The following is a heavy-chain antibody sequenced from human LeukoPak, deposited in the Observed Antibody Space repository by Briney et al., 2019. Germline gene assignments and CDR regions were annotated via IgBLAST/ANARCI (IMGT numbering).Heavy chain of an antibody. J-gene: IGHJ1*01. CDR1: GFTFSTYA. CDR2: FSDSDGTS. CDR3: AKVFVTGMSYLPH. D-gene: IGHD2-21*02. V-gene: IGHV3-23*01. Sequence: GGSLRLSCAASGFTFSTYAMSWVRQAPGKGLEWVSGFSDSDGTSYYADSVKGRLTISRDNSKNTLYLQMNSLRAEDTAVYYCAKVFVTGMSYLPHWGQGTLVIVSS.